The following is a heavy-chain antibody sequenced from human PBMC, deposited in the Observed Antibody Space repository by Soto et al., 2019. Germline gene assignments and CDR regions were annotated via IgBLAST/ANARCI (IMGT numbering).Heavy chain of an antibody. J-gene: IGHJ5*02. CDR2: IGGSGETT. D-gene: IGHD3-10*01. CDR1: GFPFSTTD. Sequence: PGRSLRLSCAASGFPFSTTDMSWVRQAPGKGLEWVSTIGGSGETTYYADSVKGRFTISRDNSKNTLYLQMNSLRADDTALYYCAKNSGWFNTWGQGALVTVSS. CDR3: AKNSGWFNT. V-gene: IGHV3-23*01.